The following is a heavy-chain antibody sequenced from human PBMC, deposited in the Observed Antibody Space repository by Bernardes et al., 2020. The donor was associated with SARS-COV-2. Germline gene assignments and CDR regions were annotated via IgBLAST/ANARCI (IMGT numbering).Heavy chain of an antibody. J-gene: IGHJ4*02. CDR3: ARTFYYDRGGDSVFDQ. CDR2: ISPKSGAT. Sequence: ASVKVSCKASGYTFRDYYIHWLRQAPGQGFEWMGWISPKSGATNYAQKFQGRVTMTRDTAISTEYMQLSRLTSDDTAVYYCARTFYYDRGGDSVFDQWGQGTLVSVSS. D-gene: IGHD2-21*01. V-gene: IGHV1-2*02. CDR1: GYTFRDYY.